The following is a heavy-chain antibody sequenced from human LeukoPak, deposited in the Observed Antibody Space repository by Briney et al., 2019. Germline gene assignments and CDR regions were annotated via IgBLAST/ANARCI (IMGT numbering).Heavy chain of an antibody. V-gene: IGHV3-23*01. J-gene: IGHJ4*02. CDR1: AFTFGYYA. CDR3: ARDPSDGTKAFDD. Sequence: GGSLRFSCAASAFTFGYYAMSWVRQAPGSGLEWVSAISGSGSTHYADSVKGRFTISRDNSKNTLYLQMNSLRDEDTAVYYCARDPSDGTKAFDDWGQGTLVTVSS. CDR2: ISGSGST.